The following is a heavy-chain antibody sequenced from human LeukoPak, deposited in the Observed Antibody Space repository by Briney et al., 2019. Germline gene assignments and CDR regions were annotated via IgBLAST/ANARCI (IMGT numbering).Heavy chain of an antibody. D-gene: IGHD6-13*01. CDR3: ARDPDSSSLVFDY. V-gene: IGHV1-2*02. CDR2: INPNSGGT. Sequence: ASVKVSCKASGYTFTGYYMHWVRQAPGQGLEWMGWINPNSGGTNYAQKFQGRVTMTRDTSISTAYMELSRLRSDDTAVYYCARDPDSSSLVFDYWGQGTLVTVSS. CDR1: GYTFTGYY. J-gene: IGHJ4*02.